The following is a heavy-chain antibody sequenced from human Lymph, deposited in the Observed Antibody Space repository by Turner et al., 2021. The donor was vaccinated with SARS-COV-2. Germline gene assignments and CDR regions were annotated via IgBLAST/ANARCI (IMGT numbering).Heavy chain of an antibody. Sequence: QVQLVQSGAEVKKPGASVKVSCKVSGYTLPELSMHWLRQTPGKGLGWMGGFDPEDGETIYAQNFQGRVTMTEDTSTDTAYMDLSSLRSEDTAVYYCATAPAAVVTGWFDPWGQGTLVTVSS. CDR3: ATAPAAVVTGWFDP. D-gene: IGHD2-15*01. CDR2: FDPEDGET. CDR1: GYTLPELS. J-gene: IGHJ5*02. V-gene: IGHV1-24*01.